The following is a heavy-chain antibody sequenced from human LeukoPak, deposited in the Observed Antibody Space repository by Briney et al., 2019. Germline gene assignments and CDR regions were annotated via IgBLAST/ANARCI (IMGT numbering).Heavy chain of an antibody. J-gene: IGHJ4*02. D-gene: IGHD7-27*01. CDR2: ISSSSSYI. CDR1: GFIFSNSN. V-gene: IGHV3-21*01. CDR3: ARRTGDCFDY. Sequence: GGSLRLSCAASGFIFSNSNINWVRQAPGKGLEWVSSISSSSSYISYADSVKGRFTISRDNAKISLYLQMNSLRAEDTAVYYCARRTGDCFDYWGQGTLVTVSS.